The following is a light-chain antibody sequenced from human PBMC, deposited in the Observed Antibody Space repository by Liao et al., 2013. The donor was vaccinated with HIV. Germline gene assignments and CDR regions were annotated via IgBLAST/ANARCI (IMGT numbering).Light chain of an antibody. J-gene: IGLJ1*01. Sequence: SYVLTQSPSVSVSPGQTATIACSGDKLGNKFTSWYQQRPGQSPVLVMYQDSKRPSGIPERFSGSTSGNTATLTITGTQAMDEADYYCQAWDTSTHVFGTGTKVTVL. CDR3: QAWDTSTHV. CDR1: KLGNKF. CDR2: QDS. V-gene: IGLV3-1*01.